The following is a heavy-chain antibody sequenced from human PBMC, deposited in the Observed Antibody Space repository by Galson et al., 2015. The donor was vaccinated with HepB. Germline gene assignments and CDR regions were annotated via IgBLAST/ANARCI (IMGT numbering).Heavy chain of an antibody. CDR2: ISSSSSTI. CDR1: GFTFSSYS. D-gene: IGHD7-27*01. Sequence: SLRLSCAASGFTFSSYSMNWVRQAPGKGLEWVSYISSSSSTIYYADSVKGRFTISRDNAKNSLYLQMNSLRAEDTAVYYCARDLWQAGEGYFDLWGRGTLVTVSS. CDR3: ARDLWQAGEGYFDL. V-gene: IGHV3-48*01. J-gene: IGHJ2*01.